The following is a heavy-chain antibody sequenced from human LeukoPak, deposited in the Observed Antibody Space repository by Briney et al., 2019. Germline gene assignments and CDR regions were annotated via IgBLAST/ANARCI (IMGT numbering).Heavy chain of an antibody. CDR3: AREGGIAARPYYYYYGMDV. CDR1: GFTSSDYY. V-gene: IGHV3-11*01. J-gene: IGHJ6*02. Sequence: PGGSLRLSCAASGFTSSDYYMSWIRQAPGKGLEWVSYISSSGSTIYYADSAKGRFTISRDNAKNSLYLQMNSLRAEDTAVYYCAREGGIAARPYYYYYGMDVWGQGTTVTVSS. D-gene: IGHD6-6*01. CDR2: ISSSGSTI.